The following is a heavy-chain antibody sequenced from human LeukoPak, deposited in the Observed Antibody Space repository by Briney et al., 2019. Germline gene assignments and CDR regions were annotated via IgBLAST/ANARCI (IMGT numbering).Heavy chain of an antibody. CDR1: GLTFSGSA. J-gene: IGHJ4*02. CDR3: AGGSSTDSYYFDY. CDR2: IRSKANSYAT. V-gene: IGHV3-73*01. D-gene: IGHD2-2*01. Sequence: GGSLRLSCAASGLTFSGSAMHWVRQASGKGLEWVGRIRSKANSYATAYAASVKGRFTISRDDSKNTAYLQMNSLKTEDTAVYFCAGGSSTDSYYFDYWGQGTLVTVSS.